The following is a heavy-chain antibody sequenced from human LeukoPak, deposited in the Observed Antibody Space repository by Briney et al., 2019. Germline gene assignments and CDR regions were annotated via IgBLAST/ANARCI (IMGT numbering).Heavy chain of an antibody. D-gene: IGHD6-6*01. V-gene: IGHV3-23*01. CDR2: ISSGGVST. CDR3: AKRPLIDY. CDR1: GFTFSSYG. Sequence: GGSLRLSCAASGFTFSSYGMSWVRQAPGKGLEWVSAISSGGVSTYYADSVKGRFTISRDNSKNTLYLQMNSLRAEDTAVYYCAKRPLIDYWGQGTLVTVSS. J-gene: IGHJ4*02.